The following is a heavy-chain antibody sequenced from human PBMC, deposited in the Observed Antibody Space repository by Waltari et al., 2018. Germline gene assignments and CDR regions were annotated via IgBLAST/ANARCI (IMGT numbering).Heavy chain of an antibody. CDR1: GGPISSFY. V-gene: IGHV4-59*01. Sequence: QVQLQESGPGLVKPSETLSLTCTVSGGPISSFYRNWIRQLPGKRLEWIGYIYDSGSTNYNPSLKSRVTMAVDTSKNQFSLNLRSVTAAETAVYYCARFGRSGYWPLDYWGQGILVTVSS. CDR2: IYDSGST. CDR3: ARFGRSGYWPLDY. D-gene: IGHD3-3*01. J-gene: IGHJ4*02.